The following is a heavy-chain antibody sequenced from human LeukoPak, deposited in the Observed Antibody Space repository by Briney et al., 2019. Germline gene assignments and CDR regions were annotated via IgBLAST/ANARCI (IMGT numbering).Heavy chain of an antibody. V-gene: IGHV3-9*01. D-gene: IGHD2-21*02. CDR2: ISWNSGSI. CDR1: GFTFDDYA. CDR3: AKDIGAGFAYCGGDCYSFDY. J-gene: IGHJ4*02. Sequence: GGSLRLSCAASGFTFDDYAMHWVRQAPGKGLEWVSGISWNSGSIGYADSVKGRFTISRDNAKNSLYLQMNSLRAEDTALYYCAKDIGAGFAYCGGDCYSFDYWGQGTLVTVSS.